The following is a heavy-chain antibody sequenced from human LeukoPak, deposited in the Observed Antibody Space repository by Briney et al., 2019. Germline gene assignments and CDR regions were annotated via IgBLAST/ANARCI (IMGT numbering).Heavy chain of an antibody. CDR2: VYYTGAS. Sequence: PSETLSLTCTVSGGSISSSSYYWGWIRQPPGKGLEWIGSVYYTGASYYNPSLKSRVTVSVDTSKNQFSLKLSSVTAADTAVYYCAGCGGASCYYITSPLYFDYWGQGTLVTVSS. V-gene: IGHV4-39*07. CDR3: AGCGGASCYYITSPLYFDY. D-gene: IGHD2-15*01. J-gene: IGHJ4*02. CDR1: GGSISSSSYY.